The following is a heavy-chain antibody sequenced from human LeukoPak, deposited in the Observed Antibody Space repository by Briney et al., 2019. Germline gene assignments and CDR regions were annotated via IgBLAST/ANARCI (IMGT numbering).Heavy chain of an antibody. CDR1: GGSFSGYY. Sequence: PSETLSLTCAVYGGSFSGYYWSWIRQPPGKGLEWIGEINHSGSTNYNPSLKSRVTISVDTSKNQSSLKLSSVTAADTAVYYCARADCSGGSCYFDYWGQGTLVTVSS. V-gene: IGHV4-34*01. CDR2: INHSGST. D-gene: IGHD2-15*01. CDR3: ARADCSGGSCYFDY. J-gene: IGHJ4*02.